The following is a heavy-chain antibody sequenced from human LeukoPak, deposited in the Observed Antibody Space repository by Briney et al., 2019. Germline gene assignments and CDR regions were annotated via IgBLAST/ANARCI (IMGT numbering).Heavy chain of an antibody. D-gene: IGHD3-10*01. CDR2: IYYSGST. J-gene: IGHJ5*02. V-gene: IGHV4-39*07. CDR1: GGSISSSSYY. CDR3: ARAPMVRGVITRLYNWFDP. Sequence: NPSETLSLTCTVSGGSISSSSYYWGWIRQPPGKGLEWIGSIYYSGSTYYNPSLKSRVTISVDTSKNQFSLKLSSVTAADTAVYYCARAPMVRGVITRLYNWFDPWGQGTLVTVSS.